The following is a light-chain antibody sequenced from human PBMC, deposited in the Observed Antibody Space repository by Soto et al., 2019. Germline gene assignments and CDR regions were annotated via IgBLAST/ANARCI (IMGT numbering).Light chain of an antibody. CDR1: QTVSSSF. CDR2: AAS. J-gene: IGKJ2*01. V-gene: IGKV3-20*01. CDR3: QQYVASPYT. Sequence: EIVLTQSPGTLSLSPGERATLSCRASQTVSSSFLAWYQQTPGQAPRLLIYAASSRATGIPDRFSASGSGTDFTLTISSLEPEDFAVYYCQQYVASPYTFGQGTKVDIK.